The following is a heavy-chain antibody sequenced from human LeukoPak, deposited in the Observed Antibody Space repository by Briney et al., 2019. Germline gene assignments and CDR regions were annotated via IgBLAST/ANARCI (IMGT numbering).Heavy chain of an antibody. J-gene: IGHJ6*03. CDR2: INPNSGGT. CDR3: ARGAADILTGYFSEYYYYYYMDV. V-gene: IGHV1-2*02. Sequence: ASVKVSCKASGYTLTGYYMHWVRQAPGQGLEWMGWINPNSGGTNYAQKFQDRVTMTRDTSISTAYMELRSLRSDDTAVYYCARGAADILTGYFSEYYYYYYMDVWGKGTTVTISS. CDR1: GYTLTGYY. D-gene: IGHD3-9*01.